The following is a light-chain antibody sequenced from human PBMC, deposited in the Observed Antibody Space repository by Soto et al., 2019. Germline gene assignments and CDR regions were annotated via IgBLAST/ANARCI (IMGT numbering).Light chain of an antibody. Sequence: IVLTQAPSTPALSAGDRDTLSCRASQCVSTSLALSQQKPGQAPSVLIYDATTRATAIPARGSGRGSGPEFTLTISRLVPEDFAVYYCQQYGDSPWTFGQGTKVDI. CDR2: DAT. CDR3: QQYGDSPWT. J-gene: IGKJ1*01. V-gene: IGKV3D-15*02. CDR1: QCVSTS.